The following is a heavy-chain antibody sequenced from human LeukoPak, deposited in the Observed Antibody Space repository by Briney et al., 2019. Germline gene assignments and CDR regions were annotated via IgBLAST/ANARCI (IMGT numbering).Heavy chain of an antibody. Sequence: SGGSLRLSCAASGFTFSSYWMSWVRQAPGKGLEWAANIKQDGSEKYYVDSVKGRFTISRDNAKNSLYLQMNSLRAEDTAVYYCARGVRVYDILTGYDNFDYWGQGTLVTVSS. CDR3: ARGVRVYDILTGYDNFDY. D-gene: IGHD3-9*01. CDR1: GFTFSSYW. CDR2: IKQDGSEK. J-gene: IGHJ4*02. V-gene: IGHV3-7*03.